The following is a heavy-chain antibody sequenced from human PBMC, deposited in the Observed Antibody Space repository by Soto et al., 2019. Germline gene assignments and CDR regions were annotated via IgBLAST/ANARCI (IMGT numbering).Heavy chain of an antibody. CDR3: ARERQLWLPTQTRYFDY. D-gene: IGHD5-18*01. J-gene: IGHJ4*02. CDR2: IYYSGST. CDR1: GGSISSYY. Sequence: QVQLQESGPGLVKPSETLSLTCTVSGGSISSYYWSWIRQPPGKGLEWIGYIYYSGSTNYNPSLQSRVTISVDTSKSQFSLKLSSVTAADTAVYYCARERQLWLPTQTRYFDYWGQGTLVTVSS. V-gene: IGHV4-59*01.